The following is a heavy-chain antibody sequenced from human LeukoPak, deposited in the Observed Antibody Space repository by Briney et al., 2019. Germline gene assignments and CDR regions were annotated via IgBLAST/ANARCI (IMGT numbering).Heavy chain of an antibody. CDR2: INPNSGGT. CDR1: GYTFTGYY. Sequence: GASVKVSCKASGYTFTGYYMHWVRQAPGQGLEWMGWINPNSGGTNYAQKFQGRVTMTRDTSISTAYMELSRLRSDDTAVYYCARGSDIVVVPARPNDFDYWGQGTLVTVSS. CDR3: ARGSDIVVVPARPNDFDY. J-gene: IGHJ4*02. D-gene: IGHD2-2*01. V-gene: IGHV1-2*02.